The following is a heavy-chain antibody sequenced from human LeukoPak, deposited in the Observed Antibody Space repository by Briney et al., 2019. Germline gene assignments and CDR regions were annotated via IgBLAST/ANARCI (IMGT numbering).Heavy chain of an antibody. CDR2: IYYSGST. J-gene: IGHJ3*02. CDR3: ARHDGRITIFGVVPGAFDI. Sequence: PSETLSLTCTVSGGSISSSSYYWGWIRQPPGKGLEWIGRIYYSGSTYYNPSLKSRVTISVDTSKNQFSLKLSPVTAADTAVYYCARHDGRITIFGVVPGAFDIWGQGTMVTVSS. CDR1: GGSISSSSYY. D-gene: IGHD3-3*01. V-gene: IGHV4-39*01.